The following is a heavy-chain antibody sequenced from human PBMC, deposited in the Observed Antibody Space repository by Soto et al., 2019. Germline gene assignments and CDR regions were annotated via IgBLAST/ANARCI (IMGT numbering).Heavy chain of an antibody. V-gene: IGHV4-30-2*01. CDR1: GDTISTGGYT. CDR2: TYHSGSP. CDR3: ARGAHQGYYFDD. Sequence: SETLSLTCDVSGDTISTGGYTWAWIRQPPGKALEWIGHTYHSGSPYYNPSLKSRVTISVDTSKNQFSLKLSSVAAADTAVYDGARGAHQGYYFDDWGQGSLVTVAS. J-gene: IGHJ4*02. D-gene: IGHD6-13*01.